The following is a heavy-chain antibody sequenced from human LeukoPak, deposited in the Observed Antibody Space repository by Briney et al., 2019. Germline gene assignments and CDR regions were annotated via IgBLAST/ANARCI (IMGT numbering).Heavy chain of an antibody. CDR2: IYYSGST. Sequence: PSETLSLTCTVSGGSISSYYWSWIRQPPGKGLEWIGYIYYSGSTNYNPSLKSRVTISVDTSKNQFSLKLSSVTAADTAVYYCAREGYYDFWSGYSYAFDIWGQGTMVTVSS. CDR1: GGSISSYY. J-gene: IGHJ3*02. D-gene: IGHD3-3*01. V-gene: IGHV4-59*12. CDR3: AREGYYDFWSGYSYAFDI.